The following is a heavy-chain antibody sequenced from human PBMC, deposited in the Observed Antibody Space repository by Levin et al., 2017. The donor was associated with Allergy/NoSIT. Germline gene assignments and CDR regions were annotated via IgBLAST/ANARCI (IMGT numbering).Heavy chain of an antibody. D-gene: IGHD5-18*01. Sequence: GESLKISCAASGFTFSSYAMTWVRQAPGKGLEWVSGISSGGGSTYYADSVKGRFTISRDNSKNTLYLQMVSLRAEDTAVYYCAKGGGVQLWLKNWFDPWGQGTLVTVSS. CDR1: GFTFSSYA. CDR3: AKGGGVQLWLKNWFDP. V-gene: IGHV3-23*01. CDR2: ISSGGGST. J-gene: IGHJ5*02.